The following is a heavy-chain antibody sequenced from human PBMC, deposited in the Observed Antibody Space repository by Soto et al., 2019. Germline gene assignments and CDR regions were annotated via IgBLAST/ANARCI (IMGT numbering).Heavy chain of an antibody. J-gene: IGHJ4*02. V-gene: IGHV5-51*01. Sequence: GESLKISGKGSGYSFTSYWIGWVRQMPGKGLEWMGIIYPGDSDTRYSPSFQGQVTISADKSISTAYLQWSSLKASDTAMYYCARPQDTTYSGLGYWGQGTLVTVSS. CDR1: GYSFTSYW. D-gene: IGHD1-26*01. CDR3: ARPQDTTYSGLGY. CDR2: IYPGDSDT.